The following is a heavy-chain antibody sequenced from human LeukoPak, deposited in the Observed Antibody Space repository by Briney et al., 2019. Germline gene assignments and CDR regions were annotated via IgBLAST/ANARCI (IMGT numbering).Heavy chain of an antibody. CDR2: MHHSGRT. D-gene: IGHD2-2*01. CDR1: GASISSTNW. CDR3: RCYLEP. Sequence: SETLSLTCAISGASISSTNWWIWVRQPPGKGLEWIGEMHHSGRTNYNPSLKSRITISVDKSKNQVFLRLNSVAAADTAFSRARCYLEPWGQGTLVTVSS. V-gene: IGHV4-4*02. J-gene: IGHJ5*02.